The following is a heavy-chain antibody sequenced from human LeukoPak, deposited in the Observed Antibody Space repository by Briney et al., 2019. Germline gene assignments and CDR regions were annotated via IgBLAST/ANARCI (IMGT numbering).Heavy chain of an antibody. CDR3: ARYSEPPRYFDY. D-gene: IGHD2-15*01. J-gene: IGHJ4*02. V-gene: IGHV4-4*07. Sequence: SETLSLTCTVSGGSLSNYYWSWIRQPAGKGLEWIGRVYTSGSTNYNPSLKSRVTISVDTSNNQFSLRLTSVTAADTAVYYCARYSEPPRYFDYWGQGTLVTVSS. CDR2: VYTSGST. CDR1: GGSLSNYY.